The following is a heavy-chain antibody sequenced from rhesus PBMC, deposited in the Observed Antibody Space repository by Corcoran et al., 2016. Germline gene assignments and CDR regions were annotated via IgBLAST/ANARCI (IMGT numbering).Heavy chain of an antibody. CDR2: INGNSGST. CDR1: GASISRYW. Sequence: QVQLQESGPGLVKSSETQSLTCAVSGASISRYWWTWLRQPPGKGLVWIGEINGNSGSTNYNPSLKSRVTISKDASKNQFSLKLNSVTAADTAVYYCASEFVYWGQGVLVTVSS. J-gene: IGHJ4*01. V-gene: IGHV4-80*01. CDR3: ASEFVY.